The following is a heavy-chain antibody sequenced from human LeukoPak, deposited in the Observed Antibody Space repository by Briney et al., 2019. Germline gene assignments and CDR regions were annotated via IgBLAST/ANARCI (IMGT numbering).Heavy chain of an antibody. V-gene: IGHV2-70*11. J-gene: IGHJ4*02. CDR1: RFSLSTSGMC. D-gene: IGHD3-22*01. CDR2: IDWDDDK. Sequence: SGPTLVNPTQTLTLTCTFSRFSLSTSGMCVSWIRQPPGKALEWLARIDWDDDKYYSTSLKTRLTISKDTSKNQVVLTMTNMDPVDTATYYCARMGLYDSSGYFDYWGQGTLVTVSS. CDR3: ARMGLYDSSGYFDY.